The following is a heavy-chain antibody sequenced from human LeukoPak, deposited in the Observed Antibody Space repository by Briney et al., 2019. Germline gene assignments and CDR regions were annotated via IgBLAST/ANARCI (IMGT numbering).Heavy chain of an antibody. CDR2: IYHSGST. D-gene: IGHD6-13*01. V-gene: IGHV4-4*02. CDR3: ARVWQQLANNWFDP. Sequence: ASGTLSLTCAVSGGSISSSNWWSWVRQPPGKGLEWIGEIYHSGSTYYNPSLKSRVTISVDRSKNQFSLKLSSVTAADTAVYYCARVWQQLANNWFDPWGQGTLVTVSS. J-gene: IGHJ5*02. CDR1: GGSISSSNW.